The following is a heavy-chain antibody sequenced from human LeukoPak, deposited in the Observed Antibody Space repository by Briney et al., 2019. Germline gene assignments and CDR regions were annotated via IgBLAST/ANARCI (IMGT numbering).Heavy chain of an antibody. CDR2: IYHSGST. Sequence: GSLRLSCAASGFTDNTNHMSWVRQAPGKGLEWIGGIYHSGSTNYNPSLKSRVTISVDKSKNQLSLKVSSVTAADTAVYYCARAYSSWIDYWGQGTLVTVSS. D-gene: IGHD6-6*01. CDR3: ARAYSSWIDY. CDR1: GFTDNTNHM. V-gene: IGHV4-4*02. J-gene: IGHJ4*02.